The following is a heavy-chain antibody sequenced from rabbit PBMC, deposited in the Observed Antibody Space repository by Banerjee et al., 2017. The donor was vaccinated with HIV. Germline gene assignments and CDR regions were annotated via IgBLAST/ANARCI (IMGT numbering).Heavy chain of an antibody. J-gene: IGHJ4*01. CDR2: IYAGSSGST. Sequence: QEQLVESGGGLVQPEGSLTLTCTASGFSFSSSYYMCWVRQAPGKGLEWIACIYAGSSGSTYYASWAKSRFTISKTSSTTVTLQMTSLTAADTATYFCARDGYSSDRYILFNLWGQGTLVTVS. CDR1: GFSFSSSYY. D-gene: IGHD4-1*01. CDR3: ARDGYSSDRYILFNL. V-gene: IGHV1S45*01.